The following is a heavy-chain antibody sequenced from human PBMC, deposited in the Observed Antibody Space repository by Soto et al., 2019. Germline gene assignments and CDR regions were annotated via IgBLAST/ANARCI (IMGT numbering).Heavy chain of an antibody. Sequence: GASVKVSCKASGYTFTGYYMHWVRQAPGQGLEWMGWINPNSGGTNYAQKFQGWVTMTRDTSISTAYMELSSLRSEDTAVYYCAREGMAAPSGGLDVWGHGTTVTVSS. CDR3: AREGMAAPSGGLDV. J-gene: IGHJ6*02. D-gene: IGHD6-6*01. V-gene: IGHV1-2*04. CDR1: GYTFTGYY. CDR2: INPNSGGT.